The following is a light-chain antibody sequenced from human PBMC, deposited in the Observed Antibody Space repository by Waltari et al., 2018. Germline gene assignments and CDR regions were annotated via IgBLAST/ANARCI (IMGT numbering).Light chain of an antibody. J-gene: IGKJ4*01. CDR3: QQYNSYSLLT. V-gene: IGKV1-5*03. Sequence: DIQMTQSPSPLSASVGDRVTITCRASQRNSNWLAWYPQKPGKAPKPLLYKASTLERRVPSRFSVSGSGTEFTLTISSLQPDDFATYYCQQYNSYSLLTFGGGTKVEIK. CDR2: KAS. CDR1: QRNSNW.